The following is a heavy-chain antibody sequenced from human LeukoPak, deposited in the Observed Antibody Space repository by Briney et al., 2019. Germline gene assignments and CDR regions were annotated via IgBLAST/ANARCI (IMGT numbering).Heavy chain of an antibody. Sequence: GGSLRLSCEASGFTVSTNYMSWVRQAPGKGLEWVSVIYSGGTTYYADAMQGRFTISRDISKNTVYLQLTSLRVEDTAVYYCARDPYSSGWYLYWGQGSLVTVSS. D-gene: IGHD6-19*01. V-gene: IGHV3-66*01. CDR1: GFTVSTNY. CDR2: IYSGGTT. J-gene: IGHJ4*02. CDR3: ARDPYSSGWYLY.